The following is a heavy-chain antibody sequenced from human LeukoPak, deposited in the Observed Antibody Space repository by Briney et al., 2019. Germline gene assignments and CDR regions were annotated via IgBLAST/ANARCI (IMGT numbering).Heavy chain of an antibody. D-gene: IGHD6-13*01. CDR1: GFTFSTYA. CDR2: ISGGT. V-gene: IGHV3-23*01. CDR3: ARAPSHSPYNFYYMDV. Sequence: GSLRLSCAASGFTFSTYAMNWVRQAPGQGLEWVSAISGGTYSADSVRGRFTISRDNSKNTLYLQMNSLRVEDTAVYYCARAPSHSPYNFYYMDVWGKGTTVTVSS. J-gene: IGHJ6*03.